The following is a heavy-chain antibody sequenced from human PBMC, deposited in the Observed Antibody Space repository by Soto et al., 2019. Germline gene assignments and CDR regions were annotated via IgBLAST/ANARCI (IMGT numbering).Heavy chain of an antibody. CDR3: AKDRGGSYRNYYYYGMDV. V-gene: IGHV3-30*18. J-gene: IGHJ6*02. Sequence: QVQLVESGGGVVQPGRSLRLSCAASGFTFSSYGMHWVRQAPGKGLEWVAVISYDGSNKYYADSVKGRFTISRDNSKNTLYLQMNSRRAEDTAVYYCAKDRGGSYRNYYYYGMDVWGQGTTVTVSS. CDR1: GFTFSSYG. D-gene: IGHD1-26*01. CDR2: ISYDGSNK.